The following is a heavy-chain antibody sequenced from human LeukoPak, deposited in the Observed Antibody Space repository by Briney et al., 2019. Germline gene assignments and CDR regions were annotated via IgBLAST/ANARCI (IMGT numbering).Heavy chain of an antibody. CDR2: IIPIFGTA. V-gene: IGHV1-69*06. CDR1: GGTFSSYA. D-gene: IGHD2-2*01. CDR3: VVVPAAALRGYGMDV. Sequence: SVKVSCKASGGTFSSYAISWVRQAPGQGLEWMGGIIPIFGTANYAQKSQGRVTITADKSTSTAYMELSSLRSEDTAVYYCVVVPAAALRGYGMDVWGKGTMVTVSS. J-gene: IGHJ6*04.